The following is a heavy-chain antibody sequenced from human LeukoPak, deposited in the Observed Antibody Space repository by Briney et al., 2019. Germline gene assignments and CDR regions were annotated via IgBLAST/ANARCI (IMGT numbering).Heavy chain of an antibody. Sequence: SETLSLTCTDSGSSISSYYWSWIRQPPGKGREWLVCIYYSGSTKYNPSLKSRVNISLDTSKNQFSLKLSSVTAADTAVYYCASDGGSYLDTFDIWGQGTMVTVSS. D-gene: IGHD1-26*01. CDR1: GSSISSYY. CDR2: IYYSGST. V-gene: IGHV4-59*08. CDR3: ASDGGSYLDTFDI. J-gene: IGHJ3*02.